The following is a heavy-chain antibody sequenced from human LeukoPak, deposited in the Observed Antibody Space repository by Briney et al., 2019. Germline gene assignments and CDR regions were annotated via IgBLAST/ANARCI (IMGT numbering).Heavy chain of an antibody. CDR1: GFTFSSYS. CDR3: ARVSLYGMDI. Sequence: PGGALRLSCAASGFTFSSYSMDWVRQAPGKGLEWVSYISSSSSTIYYADSVKGRFTISRDNAKNSLYLQMNSLRAEDTAVYYCARVSLYGMDIWGQGTTVTVSS. CDR2: ISSSSSTI. J-gene: IGHJ6*02. V-gene: IGHV3-48*01.